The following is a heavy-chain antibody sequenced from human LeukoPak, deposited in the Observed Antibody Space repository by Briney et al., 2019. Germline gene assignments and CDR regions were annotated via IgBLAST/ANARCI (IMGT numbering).Heavy chain of an antibody. J-gene: IGHJ4*02. Sequence: SQTLSLTCTVSGGSISSGGYYWSWIRQHPGKGLEWIGYIYYSGSTYYNPSLKSRVTMSVDTSKNQFSLKLSSVTAADTAVYYCARERLQERYYFDYWGQGTLVTVSS. CDR2: IYYSGST. CDR1: GGSISSGGYY. D-gene: IGHD4-4*01. CDR3: ARERLQERYYFDY. V-gene: IGHV4-31*03.